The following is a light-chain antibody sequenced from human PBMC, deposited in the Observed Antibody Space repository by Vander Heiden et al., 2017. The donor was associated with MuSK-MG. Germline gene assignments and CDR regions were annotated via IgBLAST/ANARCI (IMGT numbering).Light chain of an antibody. J-gene: IGLJ3*02. V-gene: IGLV2-14*01. Sequence: QSALTQPASVSGSPGQSHTISCTGTSSDVGGYNYVSWYQQHPGKAPKLMIYEVSNRPSGVSNRFSGSKSGNTASLTISGLQAEDEADYYCSSYTSSSTPWVFGGGTKLTVL. CDR2: EVS. CDR3: SSYTSSSTPWV. CDR1: SSDVGGYNY.